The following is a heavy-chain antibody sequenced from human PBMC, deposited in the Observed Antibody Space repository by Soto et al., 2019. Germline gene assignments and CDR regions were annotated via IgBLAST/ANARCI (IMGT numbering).Heavy chain of an antibody. J-gene: IGHJ6*02. CDR1: GGTFSSHS. CDR3: STSVYCSTTRCYYYYGLDV. Sequence: QVQLVQSGAAVKKPGSSVKVSCKVSGGTFSSHSINWVRQAPGQGPEWMGGIIPIFGTENYAQKFQGRVTITADESTSTAYMELSSLTSEDTALYYCSTSVYCSTTRCYYYYGLDVWGQGTTVIVSS. D-gene: IGHD2-2*01. CDR2: IIPIFGTE. V-gene: IGHV1-69*01.